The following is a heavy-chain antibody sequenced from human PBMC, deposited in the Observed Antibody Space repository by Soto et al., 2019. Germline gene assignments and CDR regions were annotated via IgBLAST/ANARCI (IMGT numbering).Heavy chain of an antibody. J-gene: IGHJ6*02. CDR2: IIPFFKAT. V-gene: IGHV1-69*13. CDR1: GGTFSSHA. D-gene: IGHD3-16*01. CDR3: ARDVPLNYYDGTFSYYAMDV. Sequence: GASVKVSCKASGGTFSSHAISWVRQAPGQGLEWMGGIIPFFKATNYAQKFQGRVTFTADDSTSTAYMDLYSLRSEDTAVYYCARDVPLNYYDGTFSYYAMDVWGQGTTVTVSS.